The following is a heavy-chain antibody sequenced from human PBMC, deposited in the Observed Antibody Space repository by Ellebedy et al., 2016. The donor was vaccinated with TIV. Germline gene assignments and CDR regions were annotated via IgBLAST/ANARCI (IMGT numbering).Heavy chain of an antibody. CDR1: GFTVSSNY. CDR3: ARGDGYNYFDY. Sequence: GESLKISXAAPGFTVSSNYMSWVRQAPGRGLEWVSVIYPGGSTYYADSVKGRFTISRDNSKNTLYLQMNSLRAEDTAVYYCARGDGYNYFDYWGQGTLVTVSS. CDR2: IYPGGST. J-gene: IGHJ4*02. D-gene: IGHD5-24*01. V-gene: IGHV3-66*01.